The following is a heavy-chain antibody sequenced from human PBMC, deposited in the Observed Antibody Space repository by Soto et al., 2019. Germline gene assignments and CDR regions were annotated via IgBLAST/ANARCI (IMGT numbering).Heavy chain of an antibody. CDR1: GFTFTDFY. CDR2: ISTHDIT. D-gene: IGHD3-10*01. V-gene: IGHV3-11*01. J-gene: IGHJ4*02. Sequence: QVQLVESGGGLVKPGGSLRLSCAASGFTFTDFYVTWIRQAPGKGLEWLSFISTHDITYYADSVKGRFTISRDNAKKSGYLQMNSLRADDTDVYYCARFASGNYKHFDSWGQGTLVTVSS. CDR3: ARFASGNYKHFDS.